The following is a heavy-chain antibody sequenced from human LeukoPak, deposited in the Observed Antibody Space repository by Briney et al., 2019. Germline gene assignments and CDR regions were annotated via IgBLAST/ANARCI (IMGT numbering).Heavy chain of an antibody. V-gene: IGHV3-74*01. D-gene: IGHD3-3*01. CDR3: ARAYYDFWSGYYYYFDY. CDR2: INSDGSST. Sequence: GGSLRLSCAASGFTFGSYWMHWVRQAPGKGLVWVSRINSDGSSTSYADSVKGRFTISRDNAKNTLYLQMNSLRAEDTAVYYCARAYYDFWSGYYYYFDYWGQGTLVTVSS. J-gene: IGHJ4*02. CDR1: GFTFGSYW.